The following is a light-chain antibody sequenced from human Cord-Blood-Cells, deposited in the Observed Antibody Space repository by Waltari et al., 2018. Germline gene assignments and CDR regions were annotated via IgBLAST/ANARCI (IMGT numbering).Light chain of an antibody. V-gene: IGKV1D-43*01. CDR1: QGISSY. Sequence: AIRMTHPPFSLSESVGARVTITCWASQGISSYLAWYQQKPAKAPKLFIYYASSLQSGAPSQFCSRASQTDYPLTLSSQQHEHIAPCCGRNYFTTPVTLRPGTKVDI. CDR2: YAS. CDR3: RNYFTTPVT. J-gene: IGKJ3*01.